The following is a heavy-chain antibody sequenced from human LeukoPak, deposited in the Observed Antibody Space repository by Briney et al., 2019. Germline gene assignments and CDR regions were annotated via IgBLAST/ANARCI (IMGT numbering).Heavy chain of an antibody. CDR1: GYNFTDYY. J-gene: IGHJ4*02. D-gene: IGHD1-26*01. CDR3: ARDSGLGPTWHPFDH. CDR2: INPKSGGT. V-gene: IGHV1-2*02. Sequence: ASVKVSCKASGYNFTDYYIHWVRQAPGQGLEWMGWINPKSGGTNYAQKFRGRVTMTRDTSISTAYMELSGLRSDDTAVYYCARDSGLGPTWHPFDHWGQGTLVTVSS.